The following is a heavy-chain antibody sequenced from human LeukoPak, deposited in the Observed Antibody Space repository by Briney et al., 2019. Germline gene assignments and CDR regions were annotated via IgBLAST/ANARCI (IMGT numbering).Heavy chain of an antibody. V-gene: IGHV3-30*02. D-gene: IGHD6-19*01. Sequence: GGSLRLSCAASGFTFSSYGMHWVRQAPGKGLEWVAFIRYDGSNKYYADSVKGRFTISRDNAKNSLYLQMNSLRADDTAVYYCARVLYSSGWYGDHYWGQGTLVTVSS. CDR3: ARVLYSSGWYGDHY. J-gene: IGHJ4*02. CDR1: GFTFSSYG. CDR2: IRYDGSNK.